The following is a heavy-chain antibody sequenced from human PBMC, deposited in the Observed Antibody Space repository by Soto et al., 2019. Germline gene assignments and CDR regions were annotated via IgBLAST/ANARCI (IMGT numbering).Heavy chain of an antibody. D-gene: IGHD3-16*02. V-gene: IGHV2-5*01. CDR3: AHRYGGKDYRWSFDS. CDR2: ISWKDDK. J-gene: IGHJ4*02. CDR1: GFSLTTSGAG. Sequence: SGPTLVNPTQTLTLTCTYSGFSLTTSGAGVGWIRQPPGKALEWLALISWKDDKRYNPGLESRLTITKDTSKNQVILTLTDMDPVDTAIYFCAHRYGGKDYRWSFDSWGQGTMVTVSS.